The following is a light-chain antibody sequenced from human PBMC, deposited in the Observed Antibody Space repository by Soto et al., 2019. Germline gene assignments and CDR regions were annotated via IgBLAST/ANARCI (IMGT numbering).Light chain of an antibody. CDR1: SSDVGRYNY. CDR3: NSYTSSNSYV. V-gene: IGLV2-14*01. J-gene: IGLJ1*01. CDR2: DVN. Sequence: QSALTQPASMSGSPGQSITISCTGTSSDVGRYNYVSWYQQYPGKAPQLMIYDVNNRPSGVSNRFSGSKSGNTASLTISGLQAEDEADYYCNSYTSSNSYVFGTGTKLTVL.